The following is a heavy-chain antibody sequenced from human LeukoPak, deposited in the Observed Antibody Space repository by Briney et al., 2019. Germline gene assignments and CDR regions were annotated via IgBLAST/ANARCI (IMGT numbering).Heavy chain of an antibody. V-gene: IGHV3-21*01. Sequence: GGSLRLSCALSGFSFSSYTMQWVRQAPGEGLEWVSSIRKSNIFIYYADALKGRFTISRDNAKKSLYLQMNSLGAGDTSVYDCAIDESGDLWGNYYSLDLWGQGTTVTISS. CDR3: AIDESGDLWGNYYSLDL. D-gene: IGHD2/OR15-2a*01. CDR2: IRKSNIFI. J-gene: IGHJ6*02. CDR1: GFSFSSYT.